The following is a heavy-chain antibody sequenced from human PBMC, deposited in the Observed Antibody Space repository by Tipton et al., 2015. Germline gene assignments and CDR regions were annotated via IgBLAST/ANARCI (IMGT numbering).Heavy chain of an antibody. CDR1: GGSVSSGSYY. CDR2: ISYTETS. J-gene: IGHJ5*02. D-gene: IGHD5-18*01. Sequence: LRLSCTVSGGSVSSGSYYWSWIRQPPGKGLEWIGYISYTETSHYNASLKSRVTISIDTSKNQFSLKLSSVTAADTAVYYCARFMGYSYGPDNWFDPWGQGTLVTVSS. CDR3: ARFMGYSYGPDNWFDP. V-gene: IGHV4-61*01.